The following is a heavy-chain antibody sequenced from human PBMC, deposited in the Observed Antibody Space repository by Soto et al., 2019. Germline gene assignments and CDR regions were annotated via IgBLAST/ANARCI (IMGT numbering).Heavy chain of an antibody. CDR2: INHSGST. D-gene: IGHD4-17*01. CDR3: ARPVRPSYGDYGGSRPDAFDI. CDR1: GGSFSGYY. V-gene: IGHV4-34*01. Sequence: SETLSLTCAVYGGSFSGYYWSWIRQPPGKGLEWIGEINHSGSTNYNPSLKSRVTISVDTSKNQFSLKLSSVTAADTAVYYCARPVRPSYGDYGGSRPDAFDIWGQGTMVTVSS. J-gene: IGHJ3*02.